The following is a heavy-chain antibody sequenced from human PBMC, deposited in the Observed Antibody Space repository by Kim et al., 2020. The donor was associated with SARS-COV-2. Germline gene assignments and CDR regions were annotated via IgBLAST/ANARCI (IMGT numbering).Heavy chain of an antibody. CDR3: ARDTPDDYFDY. Sequence: TVYADSVRGRFSISRDNSKNTLYLQMNSLRAEDTAIYYCARDTPDDYFDYWGQGTLVTVSS. J-gene: IGHJ4*02. V-gene: IGHV3-23*01. D-gene: IGHD3-3*01. CDR2: T.